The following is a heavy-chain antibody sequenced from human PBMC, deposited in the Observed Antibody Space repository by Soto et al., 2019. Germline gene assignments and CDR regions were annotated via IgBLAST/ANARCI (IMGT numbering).Heavy chain of an antibody. CDR1: GYTFTSYG. D-gene: IGHD2-2*01. J-gene: IGHJ4*02. CDR2: ISAYNGNT. Sequence: ASVKVSCKASGYTFTSYGISWVRQAPGQGLEWMGWISAYNGNTNYAQKLQGRVTMTTDTSTSKAYMELRSLRSEDTAVYYCARGFSILVVAAAIPGEFDYWGQGTLVTVSS. V-gene: IGHV1-18*01. CDR3: ARGFSILVVAAAIPGEFDY.